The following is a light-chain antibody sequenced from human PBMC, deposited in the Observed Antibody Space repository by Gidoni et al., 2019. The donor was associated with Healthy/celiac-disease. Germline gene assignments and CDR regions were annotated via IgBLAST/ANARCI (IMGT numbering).Light chain of an antibody. CDR2: GKN. CDR3: NSRDSSGNVV. CDR1: SLRSYY. Sequence: SSELTQDPAVSVALGQTVRITFQGDSLRSYYASLYPQKPGQAPVLVIYGKNNRPSGIPDRFSGSSSGNTASVTITGAQAEDEADYYCNSRDSSGNVVFGGGTKLTVL. V-gene: IGLV3-19*01. J-gene: IGLJ2*01.